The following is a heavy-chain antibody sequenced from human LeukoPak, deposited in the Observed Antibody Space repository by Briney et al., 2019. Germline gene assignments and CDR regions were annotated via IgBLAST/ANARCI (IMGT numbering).Heavy chain of an antibody. CDR3: AKGIGHAAILTGSDAFDI. CDR1: GFTFSSYA. J-gene: IGHJ3*02. V-gene: IGHV3-23*01. Sequence: GGSLRLSCAASGFTFSSYAMSWVRQAPGKGLEWVSGISGSGGSAYYADSVEGRFTISRDNSKNTLSLQMNSLRAEDTAVYYCAKGIGHAAILTGSDAFDIWGQETMVTVSS. D-gene: IGHD3-9*01. CDR2: ISGSGGSA.